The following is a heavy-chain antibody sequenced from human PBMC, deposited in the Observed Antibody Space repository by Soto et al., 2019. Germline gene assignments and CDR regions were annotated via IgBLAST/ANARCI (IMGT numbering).Heavy chain of an antibody. Sequence: GGSLRLSCAASGITFSNAWMTWVRQAPGKGLEWVGRIKSITDGGTTDYAAPVKGRFTISRDDSKDTLYLQMNNLRTEDTAVYHCTTDSADIVVLPATFVMDVWGQGTRVTVSS. CDR3: TTDSADIVVLPATFVMDV. CDR2: IKSITDGGTT. V-gene: IGHV3-15*01. CDR1: GITFSNAW. J-gene: IGHJ6*02. D-gene: IGHD2-15*01.